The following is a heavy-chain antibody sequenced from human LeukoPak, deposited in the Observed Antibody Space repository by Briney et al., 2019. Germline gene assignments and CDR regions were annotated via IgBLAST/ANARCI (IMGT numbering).Heavy chain of an antibody. CDR3: ARTLRYFDWLFSFDY. CDR1: GGSFSGYY. D-gene: IGHD3-9*01. J-gene: IGHJ4*02. V-gene: IGHV4-34*01. CDR2: INHSGST. Sequence: SETLSLTCAVYGGSFSGYYWSWLRQPPGKGLEWIGEINHSGSTNYNPSLKSRVTISVDTSKNQFSLKLSSVTAADTAVYYCARTLRYFDWLFSFDYWGQGTLVTVSS.